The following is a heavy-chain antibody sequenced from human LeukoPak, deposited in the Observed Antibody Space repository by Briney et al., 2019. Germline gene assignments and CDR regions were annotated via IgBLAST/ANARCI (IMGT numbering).Heavy chain of an antibody. V-gene: IGHV1-69*02. CDR1: GGTFSSYT. CDR2: IIPILGIA. J-gene: IGHJ6*02. Sequence: ASVKVSCKASGGTFSSYTISWVRQAPGQGLEWMGRIIPILGIANYAQKFQGRVTITADKSTSTAYMELSSLRSEDTAVYYCARVAAYCGGDCYSGSLNYYGMDVWGQGTTVTVSS. CDR3: ARVAAYCGGDCYSGSLNYYGMDV. D-gene: IGHD2-21*02.